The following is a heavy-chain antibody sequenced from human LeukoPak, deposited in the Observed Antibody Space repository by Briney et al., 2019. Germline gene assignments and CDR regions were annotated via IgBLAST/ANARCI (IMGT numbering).Heavy chain of an antibody. J-gene: IGHJ4*02. D-gene: IGHD2-2*01. Sequence: SVKVSCKASGGTFSSYAISWVRQAPGHGLEWMGGIIPIFETANYAQKFQGRVTMTTDTSTSTAYMELRSLRSDDTAVYYCAGGRTDIVVVPATLRNYYFDYWGQGTLVTVSS. CDR3: AGGRTDIVVVPATLRNYYFDY. CDR2: IIPIFETA. CDR1: GGTFSSYA. V-gene: IGHV1-69*05.